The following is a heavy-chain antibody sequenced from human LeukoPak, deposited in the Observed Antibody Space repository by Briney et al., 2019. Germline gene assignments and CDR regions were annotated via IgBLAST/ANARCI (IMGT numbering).Heavy chain of an antibody. J-gene: IGHJ4*02. CDR3: ARGPKVAGGIVVVPAATFRYLSGSYDI. V-gene: IGHV1-2*02. Sequence: KPGASVKVSCKASGYTFTGYYMHWERQAPGQGLEWMGWINPNSGDTNYGQKFQGRVTMTRDTSISTVYMELSSLRSEDTAVYYSARGPKVAGGIVVVPAATFRYLSGSYDIWGQGTLVTVSS. CDR1: GYTFTGYY. D-gene: IGHD2-2*01. CDR2: INPNSGDT.